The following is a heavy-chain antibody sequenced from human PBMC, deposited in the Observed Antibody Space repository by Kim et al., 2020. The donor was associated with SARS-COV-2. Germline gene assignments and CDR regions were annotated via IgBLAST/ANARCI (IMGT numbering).Heavy chain of an antibody. D-gene: IGHD2-8*01. CDR2: INCKSGGT. Sequence: ASVKVSCKASGYTFNRHYIHWVRQAPGQGPEWMGWINCKSGGTNYAQNFQGRVTMTRDTSISTAYMELSTLTSDDTAVYYCARQRGDCNIGNCEGYFPHWGQGTLVTVSS. J-gene: IGHJ1*01. CDR1: GYTFNRHY. CDR3: ARQRGDCNIGNCEGYFPH. V-gene: IGHV1-2*02.